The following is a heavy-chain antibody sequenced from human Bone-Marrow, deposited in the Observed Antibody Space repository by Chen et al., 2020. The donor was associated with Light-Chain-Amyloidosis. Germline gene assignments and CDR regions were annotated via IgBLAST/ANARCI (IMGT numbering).Heavy chain of an antibody. D-gene: IGHD1-1*01. V-gene: IGHV3-9*01. J-gene: IGHJ6*03. CDR2: ISWNSGIM. Sequence: EAQLVEPGGGLVQPGRSLRLSCAASEFTFDDFAMHWVRQAPGKGLEWVSGISWNSGIMGYAESVRGRFNISRDNAKNSLDLQMNSLRPEDTALYYCVKSFAPHWYYMDVWGKGTSVTVSS. CDR1: EFTFDDFA. CDR3: VKSFAPHWYYMDV.